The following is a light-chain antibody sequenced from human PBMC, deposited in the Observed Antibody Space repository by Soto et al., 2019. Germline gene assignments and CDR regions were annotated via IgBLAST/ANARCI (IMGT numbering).Light chain of an antibody. J-gene: IGKJ3*01. CDR1: QNIGTN. CDR3: QQYGSSLFT. V-gene: IGKV3-20*01. CDR2: GAS. Sequence: EIVLTQSPATLSVSPGDRATLSCRASQNIGTNVAWYQHKPGQAPRLLIYGASSRATGIPDRFSGSGSGTDFTLTISRLEPEDFAVYYCQQYGSSLFTFGPGTKVDIK.